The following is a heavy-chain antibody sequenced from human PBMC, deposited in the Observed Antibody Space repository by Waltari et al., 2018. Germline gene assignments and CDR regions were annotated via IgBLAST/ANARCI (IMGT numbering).Heavy chain of an antibody. CDR3: ARGVPAAAIDY. Sequence: QVQLQQWGAGLLKPSETLSLTCAVYGGSFSGYYWSWIRQPPGKGLEWIGEINPSGSTNYNPSLKSRVTISVDTSKNQFSRKLSSVTAADTAVYHCARGVPAAAIDYWGQGTLVTVSS. V-gene: IGHV4-34*01. J-gene: IGHJ4*02. CDR2: INPSGST. CDR1: GGSFSGYY. D-gene: IGHD2-2*01.